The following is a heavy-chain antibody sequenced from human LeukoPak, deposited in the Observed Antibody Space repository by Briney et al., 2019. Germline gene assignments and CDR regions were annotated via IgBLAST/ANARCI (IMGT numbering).Heavy chain of an antibody. CDR3: ARFVPYDSSGAIDY. CDR2: IYYSGST. J-gene: IGHJ4*02. Sequence: SSETLSLTCTVSGGSISSSSYYWGWIRQPPGKGLEWIGSIYYSGSTYYNPSLKSRVTISVDTPKNQFSLKLSSVTAADTAVYYCARFVPYDSSGAIDYWGQGTLVTVSS. D-gene: IGHD3-22*01. V-gene: IGHV4-39*01. CDR1: GGSISSSSYY.